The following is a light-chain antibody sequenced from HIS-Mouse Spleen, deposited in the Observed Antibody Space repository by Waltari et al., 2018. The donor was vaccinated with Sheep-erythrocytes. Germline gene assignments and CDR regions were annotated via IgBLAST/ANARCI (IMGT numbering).Light chain of an antibody. CDR2: DVS. J-gene: IGLJ1*01. CDR1: SRDVGGCNY. Sequence: QSPLTQPRSVSGSAGQSVTSPSTRASRDVGGCNYVSWYQQHPGKASKLMIYDVSTRHSGVPDRFSGSNSGNTASLTISGLQAEDEADYYCCSYAGSYNHVFATGTKVTVL. V-gene: IGLV2-11*01. CDR3: CSYAGSYNHV.